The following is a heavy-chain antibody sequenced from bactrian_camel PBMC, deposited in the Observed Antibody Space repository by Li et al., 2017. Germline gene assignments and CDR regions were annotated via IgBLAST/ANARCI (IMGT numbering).Heavy chain of an antibody. CDR1: GYSVSTGY. V-gene: IGHV3S53*01. CDR3: AADNVNLQLARHYSY. Sequence: HVQLVESGGGLVQPGGSLKLSCTASGYSVSTGYMARFRQAPGKEREGVAAIDTAGAPTYTYAVAGRFTISKDNVKNTLYLQMNDLKSEDTAMYYCAADNVNLQLARHYSYWGQGTQVTVS. J-gene: IGHJ4*01. D-gene: IGHD7*01. CDR2: IDTAGAP.